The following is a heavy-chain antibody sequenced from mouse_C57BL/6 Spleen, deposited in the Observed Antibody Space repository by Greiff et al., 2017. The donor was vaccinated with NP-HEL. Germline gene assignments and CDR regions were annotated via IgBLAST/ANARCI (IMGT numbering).Heavy chain of an antibody. CDR2: ISSGSSTI. V-gene: IGHV5-17*01. CDR1: GFTFSDYG. Sequence: EVKVVESGGGLVKPGGSLKLSCAASGFTFSDYGMHWVRQAPEKGLEWVAYISSGSSTIYYADTVQGRFTISRDNAKNTLFLQMTSLRSEDTAMYYCARANWGFAYWGQGTLVTVSA. D-gene: IGHD4-1*01. J-gene: IGHJ3*01. CDR3: ARANWGFAY.